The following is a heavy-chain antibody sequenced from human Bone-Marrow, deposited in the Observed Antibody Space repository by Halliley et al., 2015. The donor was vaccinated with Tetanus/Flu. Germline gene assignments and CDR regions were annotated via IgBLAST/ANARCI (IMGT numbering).Heavy chain of an antibody. CDR2: IIPMFVIV. J-gene: IGHJ4*02. CDR3: AREDSNWKYEGAYFDY. D-gene: IGHD1-7*01. Sequence: IIPMFVIVKYAQKFQGRVPITADKSTSTAYMELSSLRSEDTAVYYCAREDSNWKYEGAYFDYWGQGTLVSVSS. V-gene: IGHV1-69*17.